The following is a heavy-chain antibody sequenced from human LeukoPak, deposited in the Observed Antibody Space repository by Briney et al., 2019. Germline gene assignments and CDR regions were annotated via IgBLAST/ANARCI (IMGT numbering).Heavy chain of an antibody. J-gene: IGHJ6*02. V-gene: IGHV3-66*01. D-gene: IGHD3-9*01. CDR2: ISSGGDT. Sequence: GGSLRLSCTASGFMVSSNYMSWVRQAPGKGLEWVSLISSGGDTYYADSVNGRFTISRDKTKSTLYLQMNTLRPEDTAVYRCARDWGTYYDILTGDYPSYGMDVWGQGTTVTVSS. CDR3: ARDWGTYYDILTGDYPSYGMDV. CDR1: GFMVSSNY.